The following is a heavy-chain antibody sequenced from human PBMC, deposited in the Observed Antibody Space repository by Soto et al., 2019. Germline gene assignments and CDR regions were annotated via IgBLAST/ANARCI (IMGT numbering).Heavy chain of an antibody. D-gene: IGHD3-3*01. CDR2: IRWNGNKR. J-gene: IGHJ6*04. V-gene: IGHV3-23*01. CDR1: GFTFSSNA. CDR3: AREVWSGGSFNDSTNHDYNGMDA. Sequence: EVQLLESGGGLVQPGGSLRLSCAASGFTFSSNAMSWVRQAPGKGLEWVAAIRWNGNKRYYADHVKGRFNISRDHAKNTVFMQMKRLRVEDTTGYNCAREVWSGGSFNDSTNHDYNGMDAGGKGPTVTVSS.